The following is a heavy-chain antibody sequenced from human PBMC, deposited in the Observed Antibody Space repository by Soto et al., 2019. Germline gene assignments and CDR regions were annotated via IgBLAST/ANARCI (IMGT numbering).Heavy chain of an antibody. V-gene: IGHV3-23*01. D-gene: IGHD3-10*01. J-gene: IGHJ4*02. CDR2: ISASGSST. CDR3: AKDRSGSSRDFDY. CDR1: GFTFSNYG. Sequence: LRLSCAASGFTFSNYGMSWVRQAPGKGLEWVSGISASGSSTYYVDSVKGRFTISRDNSENTLYLQINTLRAEDTAVYYCAKDRSGSSRDFDYWGQGTLVTVSS.